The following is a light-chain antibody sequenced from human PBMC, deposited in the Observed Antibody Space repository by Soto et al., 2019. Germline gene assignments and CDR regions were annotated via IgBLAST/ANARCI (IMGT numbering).Light chain of an antibody. CDR2: DAS. J-gene: IGKJ5*01. CDR3: QQRSNWPPEIT. V-gene: IGKV3-11*01. CDR1: QSVSSY. Sequence: EIVLTQSPANLSLSPGERATLSCRASQSVSSYLAWYQQKPGQAPRLLIYDASNRATGIPARFSGSGSGTDFTLTISSLETEDFAVYYCQQRSNWPPEITFGQGTRLEIK.